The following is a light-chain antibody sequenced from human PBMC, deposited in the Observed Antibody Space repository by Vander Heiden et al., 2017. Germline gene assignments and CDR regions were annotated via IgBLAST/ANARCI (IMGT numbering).Light chain of an antibody. CDR3: SLYTSSGLLV. Sequence: QSALTQPPSVSGSPGQSVTISCTGTSSDLVSYNGVSWYQQPPGTAPKLMIYEVSYRRSGVPDRFSGSKSGNTASLTISGLQAEDEADYYCSLYTSSGLLVFGGGTKLTVI. CDR2: EVS. CDR1: SSDLVSYNG. V-gene: IGLV2-18*01. J-gene: IGLJ2*01.